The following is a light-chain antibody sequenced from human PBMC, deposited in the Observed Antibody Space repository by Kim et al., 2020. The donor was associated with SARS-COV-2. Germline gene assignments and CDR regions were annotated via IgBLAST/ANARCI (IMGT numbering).Light chain of an antibody. CDR2: DAS. V-gene: IGKV1D-8*03. CDR3: QQYDNFPLT. CDR1: QGISNN. J-gene: IGKJ4*01. Sequence: VIWVTQSPSLLSASTGDRVNITCRTSQGISNNLDWYQQKPGKDPKLLIYDASTLQSGVPSRFSGSGSGTDFTLTIGSLQSEDFVRYYCQQYDNFPLTFGGGTKVDIK.